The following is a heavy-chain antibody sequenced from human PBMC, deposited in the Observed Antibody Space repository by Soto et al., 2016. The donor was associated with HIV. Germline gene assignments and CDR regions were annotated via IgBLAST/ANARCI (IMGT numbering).Heavy chain of an antibody. CDR2: ITHFGRT. CDR3: VRPTTMTSDAFDI. Sequence: QVQLQQWGAGLLKPSETLSLKCAVYGGSFSGHYWSWIRQFPGQGLEWIGEITHFGRTNYNPSLKGRVSLSVDTSKNQFSLKMDSVTAADTAVYYCVRPTTMTSDAFDIWGQGHWHRLC. V-gene: IGHV4-34*02. D-gene: IGHD2-2*01. J-gene: IGHJ3*02. CDR1: GGSFSGHY.